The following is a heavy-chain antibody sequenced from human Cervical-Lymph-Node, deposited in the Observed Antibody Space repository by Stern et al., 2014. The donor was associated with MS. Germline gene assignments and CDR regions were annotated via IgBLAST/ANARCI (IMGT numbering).Heavy chain of an antibody. D-gene: IGHD3-3*01. V-gene: IGHV3-43*01. Sequence: EVQLVESGGVVVQPGGSLRLACAASGLTFDDFAMRWVRQAPGKGLEWVSLISWDGGSTYYADSVKGRFTISRDNSKDSLYLQMNSLRTEDTALYYCAKADEGSAYIDVWGRGTTVTVSS. J-gene: IGHJ6*02. CDR3: AKADEGSAYIDV. CDR1: GLTFDDFA. CDR2: ISWDGGST.